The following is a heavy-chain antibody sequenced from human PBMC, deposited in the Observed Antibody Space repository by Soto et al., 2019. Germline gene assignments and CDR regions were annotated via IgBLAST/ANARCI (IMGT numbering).Heavy chain of an antibody. J-gene: IGHJ6*04. Sequence: EVQLVESGGGVVQSGGSLGLSCAASGFTFSTYDMHWVRQRPGKGLEWVSLIGTAGDTYFPDSVKGRFTVSRDNAKNSFYLQMNNLKAGDTAVCYCVRDAGYDGLDVWGRGTTVFVSS. CDR1: GFTFSTYD. CDR3: VRDAGYDGLDV. V-gene: IGHV3-13*01. CDR2: IGTAGDT.